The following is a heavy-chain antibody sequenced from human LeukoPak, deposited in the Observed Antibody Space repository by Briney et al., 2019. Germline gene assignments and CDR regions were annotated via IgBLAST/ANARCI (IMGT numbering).Heavy chain of an antibody. CDR3: ARPPGSSHGYYFDY. Sequence: PSETLSLTRTVSGGSVSSGIFYWSWIRQPPGKGLEWLAYFFYSGSTNYNPSLKSRVTISMDTSKNQLSLNLTSVTAAGTAVYYCARPPGSSHGYYFDYWGQGTLVTVSS. D-gene: IGHD5-18*01. J-gene: IGHJ4*02. CDR1: GGSVSSGIFY. CDR2: FFYSGST. V-gene: IGHV4-61*01.